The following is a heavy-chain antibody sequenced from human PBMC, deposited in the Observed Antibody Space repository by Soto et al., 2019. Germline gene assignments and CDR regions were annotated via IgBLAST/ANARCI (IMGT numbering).Heavy chain of an antibody. CDR3: ARGRYGDY. J-gene: IGHJ4*02. D-gene: IGHD1-1*01. CDR1: GYGFTTYG. Sequence: QVHLVQSGAEVKKHGASVKDSCKGSGYGFTTYGITWVRQAPGQGLEWMAWSSAHHGNTNYAQKLQGRVTVTRDTSTSTAYMELRSLRSDDTAVYYCARGRYGDYWGQGALVTVSS. V-gene: IGHV1-18*01. CDR2: SSAHHGNT.